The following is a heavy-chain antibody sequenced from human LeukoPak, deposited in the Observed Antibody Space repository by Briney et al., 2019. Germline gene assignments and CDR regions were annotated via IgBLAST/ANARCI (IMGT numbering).Heavy chain of an antibody. CDR2: ISYDGSTK. CDR3: AKDQFWWERTTGIDY. D-gene: IGHD1-26*01. V-gene: IGHV3-30-3*01. J-gene: IGHJ4*02. CDR1: GFPFSDYG. Sequence: GGSLRLSCEASGFPFSDYGIHWVRQAPGKGLEWVAVISYDGSTKDYVDSVKGRFTVSRDNSKNTLYLQMNSLRAEDTAVYYCAKDQFWWERTTGIDYWGQGTLVTVSS.